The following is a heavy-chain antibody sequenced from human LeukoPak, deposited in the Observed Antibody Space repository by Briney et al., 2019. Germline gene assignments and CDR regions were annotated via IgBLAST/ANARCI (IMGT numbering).Heavy chain of an antibody. J-gene: IGHJ4*02. CDR3: AKVGGYSSGWYDY. Sequence: GGSLRLSCAASGFTFDDYAMHWVRQAPGKGLEWVSLISWGGGSTYYADSVKGRFTISRDNSKNSLYLQMNSLRAEDTALYYCAKVGGYSSGWYDYWGQGTLVTVSS. D-gene: IGHD6-19*01. CDR2: ISWGGGST. V-gene: IGHV3-43D*03. CDR1: GFTFDDYA.